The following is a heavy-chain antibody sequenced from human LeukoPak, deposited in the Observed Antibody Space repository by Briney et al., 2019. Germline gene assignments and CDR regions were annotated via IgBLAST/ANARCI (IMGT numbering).Heavy chain of an antibody. J-gene: IGHJ4*02. CDR3: ARGDSSCSSASCYNY. Sequence: ASVKVSCKTSGYSFTSFDVNWVRQDTGQGLEWMGWMNPYSGNTGYKQRFLGRVTMTRDTSTSTAYMELTNLTSDDTAVYYCARGDSSCSSASCYNYWGQGALLTVSS. D-gene: IGHD2-2*02. CDR2: MNPYSGNT. CDR1: GYSFTSFD. V-gene: IGHV1-8*01.